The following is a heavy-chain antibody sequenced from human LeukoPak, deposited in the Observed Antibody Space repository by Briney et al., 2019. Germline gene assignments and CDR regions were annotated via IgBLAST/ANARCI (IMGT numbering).Heavy chain of an antibody. D-gene: IGHD6-19*01. CDR3: ARDHSSGWYVQGNWFDP. V-gene: IGHV1-18*01. Sequence: ASVKVSCKASGYTFTSYGISWVRQAPGQGLEWMGWISAYNGNTNYAQKLQGRVTMTTDTSTSTAYMELRSLRSDDTAVYYCARDHSSGWYVQGNWFDPWGQGTLVTVSS. CDR1: GYTFTSYG. J-gene: IGHJ5*02. CDR2: ISAYNGNT.